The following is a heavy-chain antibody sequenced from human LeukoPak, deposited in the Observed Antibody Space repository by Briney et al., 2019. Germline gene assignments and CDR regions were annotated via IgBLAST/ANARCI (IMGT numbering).Heavy chain of an antibody. Sequence: PGGSLRLSCAASGFTFDDYAMSWVRQAPGKGLEWVSTISGSGGSTYYADSVKGRFTISKDNSKNTLYLQMNSLRAEDTALYYCAKDRNNYSNFLDSWGQGTLVTVSS. CDR3: AKDRNNYSNFLDS. D-gene: IGHD4-11*01. J-gene: IGHJ4*02. CDR1: GFTFDDYA. V-gene: IGHV3-23*01. CDR2: ISGSGGST.